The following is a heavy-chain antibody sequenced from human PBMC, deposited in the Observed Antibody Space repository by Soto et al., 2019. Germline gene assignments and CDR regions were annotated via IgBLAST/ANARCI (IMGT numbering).Heavy chain of an antibody. Sequence: GGSLRLSCAASGFTVSSNYMSWVRQAPGKGLEWVSVIYSGGSTYYADSMKGRFTISRHNSKNTLYLQMNSLRAEDTAVYYCAREVAESSSTSPTHFDYWGQGTLVTVSS. J-gene: IGHJ4*02. V-gene: IGHV3-53*04. CDR3: AREVAESSSTSPTHFDY. CDR2: IYSGGST. D-gene: IGHD2-2*01. CDR1: GFTVSSNY.